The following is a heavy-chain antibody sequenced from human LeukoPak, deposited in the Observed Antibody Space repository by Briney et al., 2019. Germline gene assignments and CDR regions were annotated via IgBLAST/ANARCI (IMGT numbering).Heavy chain of an antibody. CDR1: GFSFSDYG. Sequence: PGGSLRLSCAASGFSFSDYGLHWVRQAPGKGLEWVALISYDGSQKNFADSVKGRFTTSRDNSKFTMYLEVNSLRAEDTAVYFCGRDKDGWGIHDFWGEGTRVTVFS. V-gene: IGHV3-30*03. CDR2: ISYDGSQK. D-gene: IGHD3-16*01. J-gene: IGHJ4*02. CDR3: GRDKDGWGIHDF.